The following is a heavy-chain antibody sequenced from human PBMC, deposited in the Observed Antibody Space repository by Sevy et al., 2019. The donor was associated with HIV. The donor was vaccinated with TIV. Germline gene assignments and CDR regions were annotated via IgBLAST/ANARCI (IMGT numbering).Heavy chain of an antibody. CDR1: GYTLTELS. J-gene: IGHJ4*02. V-gene: IGHV1-24*01. Sequence: ASVKVSCKVSGYTLTELSMHWVRQAPGKGLEWMGSFDPEDGETIYQQKFQGRVTLTEDTSTDPAYMELSSLRSDDTAVYYCATTKDYYDSSGYPFDYWGQGTLVTVSS. CDR2: FDPEDGET. D-gene: IGHD3-22*01. CDR3: ATTKDYYDSSGYPFDY.